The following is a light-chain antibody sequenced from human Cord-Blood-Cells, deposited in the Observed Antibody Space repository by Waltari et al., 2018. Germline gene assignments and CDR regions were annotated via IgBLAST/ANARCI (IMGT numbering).Light chain of an antibody. CDR1: SLRSYY. CDR3: NSRDSSGNHWV. V-gene: IGLV3-19*01. Sequence: SYELTQPSSVSVSPGQTARITCSGDSLRSYYASWYQQKPGQAPVLVIYGKNNRPSGIPDRFSGSSSGNTASLTITGAQAEDEADYYCNSRDSSGNHWVFGGGTKLTVL. CDR2: GKN. J-gene: IGLJ3*02.